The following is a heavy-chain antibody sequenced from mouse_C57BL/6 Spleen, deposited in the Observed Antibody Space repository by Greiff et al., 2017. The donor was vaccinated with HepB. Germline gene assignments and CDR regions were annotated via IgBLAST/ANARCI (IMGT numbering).Heavy chain of an antibody. Sequence: QVQLQQSGAELVKPGASVKISCKASGYAFSSYWMNWVKQRPGKGLEWIRQIYPGDGDTNYNGKFKGKATLTADKSSSTAYMQLSSLTSEDSAVYFCARGVTTVVATMDFDVWGTGTTVTVSS. D-gene: IGHD1-1*01. V-gene: IGHV1-80*01. J-gene: IGHJ1*03. CDR1: GYAFSSYW. CDR2: IYPGDGDT. CDR3: ARGVTTVVATMDFDV.